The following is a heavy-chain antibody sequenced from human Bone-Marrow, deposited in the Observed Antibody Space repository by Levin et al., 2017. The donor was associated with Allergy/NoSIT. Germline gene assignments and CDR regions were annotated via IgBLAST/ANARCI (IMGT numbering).Heavy chain of an antibody. D-gene: IGHD4-23*01. Sequence: GGSLRLSCKVSGYFFASYWIGWVRQMPGKGLEWMGTIAPGDSETRYSPSFQGQVTFSADKSIRTAYLQWSSLQASDTAIYFCARAVYVGNSVTLDHWGQGTLVTVSS. CDR3: ARAVYVGNSVTLDH. CDR2: IAPGDSET. V-gene: IGHV5-51*01. J-gene: IGHJ4*02. CDR1: GYFFASYW.